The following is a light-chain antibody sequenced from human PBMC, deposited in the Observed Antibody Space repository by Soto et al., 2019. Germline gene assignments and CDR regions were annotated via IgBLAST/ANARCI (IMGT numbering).Light chain of an antibody. Sequence: DIVLTQSPASLSWCAGEVATLSWRASQSISNFLARYQQKPGQPPRLLIYDASKRATDIPDRFIGSGSGTDFTLTISSPEPEDFAIYYCHQRSNWPPFTFGGGTKVDI. CDR3: HQRSNWPPFT. CDR1: QSISNF. V-gene: IGKV3-11*01. CDR2: DAS. J-gene: IGKJ4*01.